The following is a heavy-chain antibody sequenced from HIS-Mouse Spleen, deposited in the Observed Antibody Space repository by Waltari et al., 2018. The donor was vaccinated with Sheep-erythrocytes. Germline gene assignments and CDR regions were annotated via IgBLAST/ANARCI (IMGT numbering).Heavy chain of an antibody. CDR3: ARDPAPHYFDY. J-gene: IGHJ4*02. CDR2: IYYSGST. CDR1: GGSISSYY. Sequence: QVQLQESGPGLVKPSETLSLTCTVSGGSISSYYWSWIRQPPGKGLEWIGYIYYSGSTNSTPSLQSLVIISVDTSKNQFSLNLSSVTAADTAVYYCARDPAPHYFDYWGQGTLVTVSS. V-gene: IGHV4-59*01.